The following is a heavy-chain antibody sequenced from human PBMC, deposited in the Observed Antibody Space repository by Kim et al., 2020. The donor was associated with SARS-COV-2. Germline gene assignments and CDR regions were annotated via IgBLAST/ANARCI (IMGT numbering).Heavy chain of an antibody. CDR2: IKQDGSEI. V-gene: IGHV3-7*01. CDR1: GFTFSIYW. CDR3: ARGYYGMDV. Sequence: GSLRLSCAASGFTFSIYWMNWVRQAPGKGLEWVANIKQDGSEIYYMDSVKGRFTISRDNAKNSLYLQMNSLRAEDTAVYFCARGYYGMDVWGQGTTVTVSS. J-gene: IGHJ6*02.